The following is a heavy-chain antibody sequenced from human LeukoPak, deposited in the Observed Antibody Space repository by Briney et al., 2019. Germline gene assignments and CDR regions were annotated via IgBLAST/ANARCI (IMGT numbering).Heavy chain of an antibody. CDR1: GESMSSSSYY. Sequence: SETLSLTCSVSGESMSSSSYYWGWIRQPPGKGLEWIGSIYYSGTTHYNVSLKSRVIISLDRSRTQFSLQVNSVTAADTAVYYCARHAVADSVTVFGVSPDVWGKGTTFTLFS. V-gene: IGHV4-39*01. J-gene: IGHJ6*04. CDR2: IYYSGTT. D-gene: IGHD3-3*01. CDR3: ARHAVADSVTVFGVSPDV.